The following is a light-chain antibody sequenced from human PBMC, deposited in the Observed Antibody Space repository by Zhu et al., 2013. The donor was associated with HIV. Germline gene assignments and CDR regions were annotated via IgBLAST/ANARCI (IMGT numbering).Light chain of an antibody. CDR2: GAS. CDR1: QSISNN. V-gene: IGKV3D-15*01. CDR3: QQYNKWPPWT. Sequence: EIVMTQSPATLSVSPGEGATLSCRASQSISNNLAWYQQKPGQAPRLLIFGASSRATGIPDRFSGSGSGTDFTLTINRLESEDVAVYYCQQYNKWPPWTFGQGTKVQIK. J-gene: IGKJ1*01.